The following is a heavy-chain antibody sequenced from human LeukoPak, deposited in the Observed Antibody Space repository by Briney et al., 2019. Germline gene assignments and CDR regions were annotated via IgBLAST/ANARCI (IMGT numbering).Heavy chain of an antibody. D-gene: IGHD7-27*01. V-gene: IGHV3-9*01. Sequence: GRSLRLSCAASGFTFDDYAMHWVRQAPGKGLEWVSGISWNSGSIGYADSVKGRFTISRDNAKNSLYLQMNSLRAEDTALYYCAIDIAWGSYYYGMDVWGQGTTVTVSS. CDR3: AIDIAWGSYYYGMDV. CDR1: GFTFDDYA. J-gene: IGHJ6*02. CDR2: ISWNSGSI.